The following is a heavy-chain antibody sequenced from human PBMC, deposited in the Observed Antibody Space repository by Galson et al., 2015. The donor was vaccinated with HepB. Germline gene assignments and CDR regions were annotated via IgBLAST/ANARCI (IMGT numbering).Heavy chain of an antibody. V-gene: IGHV1-69*02. Sequence: SVKGSCKASGGTFSSYTISWVRQAPGQGLEWMGRIIPILGIANYAQKFQGRVTITADKSTSTAYMELSSLRSEDTAVYYCARGTRGYSYGRDYWGQGTLVTVSS. J-gene: IGHJ4*02. CDR3: ARGTRGYSYGRDY. D-gene: IGHD5-18*01. CDR1: GGTFSSYT. CDR2: IIPILGIA.